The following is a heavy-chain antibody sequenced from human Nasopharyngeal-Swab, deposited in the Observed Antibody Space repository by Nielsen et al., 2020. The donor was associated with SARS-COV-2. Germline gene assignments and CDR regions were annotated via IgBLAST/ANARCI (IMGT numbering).Heavy chain of an antibody. V-gene: IGHV4-34*01. J-gene: IGHJ6*02. D-gene: IGHD6-6*01. CDR1: GGSFSDSP. CDR2: INHRGGT. CDR3: ARGGRWQLVRRDYYYYGMDV. Sequence: SETLSLTCAVYGGSFSDSPWSWLRLLPGKGLEWIGEINHRGGTPYRSSLKSRVSISVDTSRNQFSLKLSSVTAADTAVYYCARGGRWQLVRRDYYYYGMDVWGQGTTVTVSS.